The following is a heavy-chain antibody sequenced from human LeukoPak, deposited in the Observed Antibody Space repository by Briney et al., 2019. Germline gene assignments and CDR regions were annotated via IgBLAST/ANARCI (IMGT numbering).Heavy chain of an antibody. CDR1: GFTFSSYG. Sequence: GRSLRLSCAASGFTFSSYGMHSVRQAPGKGLEWVAMIWYDGSNTYYADSVKGRFTISRDNSKNTLFLQMDSLRAEDTAVYYCARDRPTTHFDYWGQGTLVTVSS. V-gene: IGHV3-33*01. D-gene: IGHD5-12*01. J-gene: IGHJ4*02. CDR2: IWYDGSNT. CDR3: ARDRPTTHFDY.